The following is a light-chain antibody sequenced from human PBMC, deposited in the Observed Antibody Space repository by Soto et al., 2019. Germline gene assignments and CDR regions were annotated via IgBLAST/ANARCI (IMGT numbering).Light chain of an antibody. V-gene: IGKV4-1*01. CDR1: QSVFSNSNNKKY. J-gene: IGKJ1*01. Sequence: DIVMTQSADSLAVSLGERATINCKSSQSVFSNSNNKKYLAWYQQKPGQPPKLLIHWASIRESGVPDRFSGSGSGTDFTRTINSRQAEDVAVYYCHQYYSTPWTFGQGTKVEIK. CDR2: WAS. CDR3: HQYYSTPWT.